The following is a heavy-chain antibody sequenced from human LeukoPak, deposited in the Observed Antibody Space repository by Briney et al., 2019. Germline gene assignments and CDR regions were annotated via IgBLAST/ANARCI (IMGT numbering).Heavy chain of an antibody. J-gene: IGHJ4*02. CDR1: GGTFSSYA. CDR2: IIPIFGTA. CDR3: ARGYSGYFSFDY. Sequence: ASVKVSCTASGGTFSSYAISWVRQAPGQGLEWMGGIIPIFGTANYAQKFQGRVTITTDESTSTAYMELSSLRSEDTAVYYCARGYSGYFSFDYWGQGTLVTVSS. D-gene: IGHD5-12*01. V-gene: IGHV1-69*05.